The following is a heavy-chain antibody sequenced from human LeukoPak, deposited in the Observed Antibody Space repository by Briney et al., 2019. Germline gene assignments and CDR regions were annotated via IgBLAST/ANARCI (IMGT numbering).Heavy chain of an antibody. Sequence: GGSLRLSCAASGFTFSNYAMSWVRQAPGKGLEWVSGTIGSGGSTDYADTVKGRFTISRDNSKNTLYLQMSSLRAEDTAIYYCAKGMSSWYYDYWGQGTLVTVSS. CDR1: GFTFSNYA. V-gene: IGHV3-23*01. CDR3: AKGMSSWYYDY. J-gene: IGHJ4*02. D-gene: IGHD6-13*01. CDR2: TIGSGGST.